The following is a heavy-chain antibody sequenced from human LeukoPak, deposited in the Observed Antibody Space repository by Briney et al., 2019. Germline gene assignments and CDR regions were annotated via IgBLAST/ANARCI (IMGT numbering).Heavy chain of an antibody. CDR1: GYTLTELS. D-gene: IGHD6-19*01. J-gene: IGHJ4*02. Sequence: ASVKVSCKVSGYTLTELSMHWVRQAPGKGVEWMGGFYPEDGETIYAQKFQGRVTMTEDTSTDTAYMELSSLRSEDTAVYYCATVSSGWYGGDYWGQGTLVTVSS. CDR3: ATVSSGWYGGDY. CDR2: FYPEDGET. V-gene: IGHV1-24*01.